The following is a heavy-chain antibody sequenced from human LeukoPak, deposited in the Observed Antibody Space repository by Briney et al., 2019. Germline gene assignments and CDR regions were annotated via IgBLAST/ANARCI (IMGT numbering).Heavy chain of an antibody. CDR3: AREAIPLNYYDSSGYYDY. J-gene: IGHJ4*02. V-gene: IGHV1-2*02. Sequence: GASVKVSCKASGYTFTGYYMHWVRQAPGQGLEWMGWINPNSGGTNYAQKFQGRVTMTRDTSISTAYMELSRLRSDDTAVYYCAREAIPLNYYDSSGYYDYWGQGTLVTVSS. D-gene: IGHD3-22*01. CDR1: GYTFTGYY. CDR2: INPNSGGT.